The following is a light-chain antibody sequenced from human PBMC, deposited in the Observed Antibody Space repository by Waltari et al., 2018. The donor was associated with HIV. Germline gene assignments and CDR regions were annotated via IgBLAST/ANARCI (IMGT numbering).Light chain of an antibody. CDR3: MQSAHFPLT. J-gene: IGKJ4*01. CDR2: EVS. V-gene: IGKV2D-29*01. CDR1: ETLLHSDGKTY. Sequence: EIVLTQTPPSLSVTPGQAASISCKSSETLLHSDGKTYFYWYMQKTGQPPQLLMYEVSNRFAGVPDRFSGSGSETDFTLIMSRVEAEDVGVYYCMQSAHFPLTFGGGTKVEIK.